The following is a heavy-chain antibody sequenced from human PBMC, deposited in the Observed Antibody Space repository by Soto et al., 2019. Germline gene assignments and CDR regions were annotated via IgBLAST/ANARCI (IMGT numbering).Heavy chain of an antibody. Sequence: AETPSLTSAVYGGSISNNNWWSWVRPPPGKGLEWIGEIYGYGTTNYKTSLKSRVTISVDSSKNQISVKMTYVTAADTAVYYCGRTYGDYWKSRDDWGQGTLVSVSS. CDR3: GRTYGDYWKSRDD. J-gene: IGHJ1*01. CDR1: GGSISNNNW. CDR2: IYGYGTT. V-gene: IGHV4-4*02. D-gene: IGHD4-17*01.